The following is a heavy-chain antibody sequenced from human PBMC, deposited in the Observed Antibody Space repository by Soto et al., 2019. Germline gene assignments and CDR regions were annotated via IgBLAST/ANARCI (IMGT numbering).Heavy chain of an antibody. CDR2: IYSGGST. CDR1: GFTVSNNY. Sequence: GGSLRLSCAASGFTVSNNYMSWVRQAPGKGLEWVSVIYSGGSTYYADSVKGRFTISRDNSKNTLYLQMNSLRAEDTAVYYCARSSNSIAAAGTGFDYWGQGTLVTVSS. CDR3: ARSSNSIAAAGTGFDY. J-gene: IGHJ4*02. V-gene: IGHV3-53*01. D-gene: IGHD6-13*01.